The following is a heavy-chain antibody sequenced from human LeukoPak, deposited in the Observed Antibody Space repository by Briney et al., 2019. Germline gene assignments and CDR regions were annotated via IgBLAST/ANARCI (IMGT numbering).Heavy chain of an antibody. CDR1: GGSISSSSYY. CDR3: RYYYDSSGYYRLFDY. CDR2: IYYSGST. V-gene: IGHV4-39*01. J-gene: IGHJ4*02. Sequence: SETLSLTCTVSGGSISSSSYYWGWIRQPPGKGLEWLGSIYYSGSTYYNPSLKSRVTISVDTSKNQFSLKLSSVTAADTAVYYCRYYYDSSGYYRLFDYWGQGTLVTVSS. D-gene: IGHD3-22*01.